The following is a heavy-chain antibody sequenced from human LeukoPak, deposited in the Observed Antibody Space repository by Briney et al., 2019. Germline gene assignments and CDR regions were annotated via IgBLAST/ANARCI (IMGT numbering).Heavy chain of an antibody. J-gene: IGHJ4*02. CDR1: GFTFSSYG. Sequence: GRSLRLSCAASGFTFSSYGMHWVRQAPGKGLEWVAVISYDGSHKYYADSVKGRFTISRDNAKNSLYLQMNSLRAEDTAVYYCARVPTTVLTRLDYWGQGTLVTASS. CDR2: ISYDGSHK. D-gene: IGHD4/OR15-4a*01. CDR3: ARVPTTVLTRLDY. V-gene: IGHV3-30*03.